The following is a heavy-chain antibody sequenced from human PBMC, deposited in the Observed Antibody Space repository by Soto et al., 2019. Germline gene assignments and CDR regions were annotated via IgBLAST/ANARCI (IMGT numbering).Heavy chain of an antibody. J-gene: IGHJ6*02. CDR3: ARSYYVSGSRKYGLDV. Sequence: PGGSLRLSCAASGCTFSAYAMGGVRQAPGKGLEWVSTIGGGSGSTFYADSVKGRFTISRDNSKNTLYVQMNSLRAEDTAVYYCARSYYVSGSRKYGLDVWGQGTTVTVSS. CDR2: IGGGSGST. V-gene: IGHV3-23*01. CDR1: GCTFSAYA. D-gene: IGHD3-10*01.